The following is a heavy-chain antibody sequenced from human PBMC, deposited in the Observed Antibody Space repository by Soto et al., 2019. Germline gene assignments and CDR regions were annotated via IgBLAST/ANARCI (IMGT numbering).Heavy chain of an antibody. CDR1: GFTFSSYW. Sequence: GGSLRLSCAASGFTFSSYWMSWVRQAPGKGLEWVANIKQDGSEKYYVDSVKGRFTISRDNAKNSLYLQMNSLRAEDTAVYYCARERDWYNWSYFGPYYYGMDVWGQGTTVTVSS. CDR2: IKQDGSEK. J-gene: IGHJ6*02. V-gene: IGHV3-7*01. D-gene: IGHD1-7*01. CDR3: ARERDWYNWSYFGPYYYGMDV.